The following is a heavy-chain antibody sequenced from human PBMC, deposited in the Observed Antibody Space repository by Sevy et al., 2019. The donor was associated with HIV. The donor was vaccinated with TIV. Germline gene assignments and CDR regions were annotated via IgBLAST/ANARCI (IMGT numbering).Heavy chain of an antibody. CDR1: GFTFSSYA. D-gene: IGHD1-26*01. V-gene: IGHV3-30-3*01. Sequence: GQSLKISCAASGFTFSSYAMHWVRQAPGKGLEWVAVISYDGSNKYYADSVKGRFTISRDNSKNTLYLQMNSLRAEDTAEHYCAREDSGYWGQGTLVTVSS. CDR3: AREDSGY. CDR2: ISYDGSNK. J-gene: IGHJ4*02.